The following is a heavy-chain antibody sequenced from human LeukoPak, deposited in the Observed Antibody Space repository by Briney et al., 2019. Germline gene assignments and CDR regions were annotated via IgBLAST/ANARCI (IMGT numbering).Heavy chain of an antibody. CDR1: GLTFISYA. V-gene: IGHV3-23*01. D-gene: IGHD3-22*01. CDR2: ISGSGGST. CDR3: AKYAITMIVVENWFDS. J-gene: IGHJ5*01. Sequence: PGGSLRLSCAASGLTFISYAMSWVRQAPGKGLEWVSAISGSGGSTYYADSVKGRFTISRDNSKNTLYLQMNSLRAEDTAVYYCAKYAITMIVVENWFDSWGQGTLVTVSS.